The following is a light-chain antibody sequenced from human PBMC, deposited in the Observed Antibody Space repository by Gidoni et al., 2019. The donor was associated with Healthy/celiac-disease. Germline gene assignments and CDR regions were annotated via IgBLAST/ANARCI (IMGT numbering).Light chain of an antibody. CDR2: DSS. CDR1: EDIANY. J-gene: IGKJ5*01. V-gene: IGKV1-33*01. Sequence: DIQMTQSPSSLSASVRDRVTITCQASEDIANYLNWYQQKPGKAPNLLIYDSSNLETGVPSRFSGSGSGTDFTLTISSLQPEDFATYYCQQYDNLPITFGQGTRLDMK. CDR3: QQYDNLPIT.